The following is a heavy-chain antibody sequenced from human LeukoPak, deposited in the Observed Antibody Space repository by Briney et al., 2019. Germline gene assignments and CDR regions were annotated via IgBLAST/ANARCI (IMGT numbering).Heavy chain of an antibody. D-gene: IGHD3-10*01. J-gene: IGHJ4*02. V-gene: IGHV4-34*01. CDR1: GGSFSGYY. CDR3: AINDGSGSYYKSDY. CDR2: INQSGST. Sequence: SETLSLTCGVYGGSFSGYYWSWIRQPPGKGLEWIGEINQSGSTNYNPSLKSRVTISIDTSKNQFSLRLTSVTAADTAVYYCAINDGSGSYYKSDYWGQGTLVTVSS.